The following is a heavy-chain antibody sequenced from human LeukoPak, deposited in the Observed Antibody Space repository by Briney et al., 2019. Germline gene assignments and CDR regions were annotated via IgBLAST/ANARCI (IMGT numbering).Heavy chain of an antibody. V-gene: IGHV3-7*04. CDR3: GRDMDV. J-gene: IGHJ6*02. CDR2: INQDGGEK. CDR1: GYSFTSYW. Sequence: GESLKISCKGSGYSFTSYWIGWVRQAPGKGLEWVANINQDGGEKHYVDSVRGRFTISRDSAKNSLYLQMNSLRADDTAVYYCGRDMDVWGQGTTVTVSS.